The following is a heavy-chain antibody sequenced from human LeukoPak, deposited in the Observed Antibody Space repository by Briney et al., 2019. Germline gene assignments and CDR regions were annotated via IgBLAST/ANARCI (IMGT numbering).Heavy chain of an antibody. V-gene: IGHV3-7*01. J-gene: IGHJ4*02. CDR1: GFTLSTYC. Sequence: GESLTLSCDVSGFTLSTYCMNWVRQVPGKGLDWVANINPDGSGKRYGDSVKGRFTIAIDNADNSLSLQMNSLRAGDTAVYYCASWGAGGNSWGQGTLVTVSS. D-gene: IGHD4-23*01. CDR2: INPDGSGK. CDR3: ASWGAGGNS.